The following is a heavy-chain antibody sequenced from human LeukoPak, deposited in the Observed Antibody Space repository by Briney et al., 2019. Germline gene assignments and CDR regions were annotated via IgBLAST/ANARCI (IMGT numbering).Heavy chain of an antibody. CDR3: VRDLFFAAAEREGDDY. D-gene: IGHD6-13*01. CDR2: INPDSGGT. CDR1: GYGFTGYF. V-gene: IGHV1-2*02. Sequence: WASVKVSCKASGYGFTGYFMHWVRQAPGQGLEWMGWINPDSGGTNYAQKFRGRVTLTRDTSIYTAYMELSRLRSDDTAVYYCVRDLFFAAAEREGDDYWGQGTLVTVSS. J-gene: IGHJ4*02.